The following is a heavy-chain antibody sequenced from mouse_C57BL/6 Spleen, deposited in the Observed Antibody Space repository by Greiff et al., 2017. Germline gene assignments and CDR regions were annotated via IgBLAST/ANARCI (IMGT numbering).Heavy chain of an antibody. CDR3: ARELGWYFDV. J-gene: IGHJ1*03. CDR1: GFTFSDYG. CDR2: ISSGSSTI. Sequence: EVHLVESGGGLVKPGGSLKLSCAASGFTFSDYGMHWVRQAPEKGLEWVAYISSGSSTIYYADTVKGRFTISRDKAKNTLFLQMTSLTSEDTAMYYCARELGWYFDVWGTGTTVTVSS. V-gene: IGHV5-17*01.